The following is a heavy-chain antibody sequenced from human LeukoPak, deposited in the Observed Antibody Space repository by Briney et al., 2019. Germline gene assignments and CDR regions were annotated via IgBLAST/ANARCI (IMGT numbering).Heavy chain of an antibody. V-gene: IGHV3-30*02. J-gene: IGHJ3*02. CDR2: IRYDGSNK. Sequence: PGGSLRLSCAASGFTFSSYGMHWVRQAPGKGLEWVAFIRYDGSNKYYADSVKGRFTISRDSSKNTLYLQMNSLRAEDTAVYYCARDDGDAFDIWGQGTMVTVSS. CDR1: GFTFSSYG. CDR3: ARDDGDAFDI. D-gene: IGHD5-24*01.